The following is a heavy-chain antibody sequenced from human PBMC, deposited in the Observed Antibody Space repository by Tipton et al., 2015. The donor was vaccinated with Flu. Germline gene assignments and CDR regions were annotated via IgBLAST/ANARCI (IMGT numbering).Heavy chain of an antibody. CDR2: INEDGTTT. J-gene: IGHJ5*02. CDR1: GFAFSSYW. D-gene: IGHD1-26*01. V-gene: IGHV3-7*01. Sequence: GSLRLSCAASGFAFSSYWILWVRQAPGKGLEWVANINEDGTTTYYLGSVKGRFTISRDNARNSLYLQMNSLRAEDTAVYFCARDGPPYSPTSGWFDPWGQGTLVTVSS. CDR3: ARDGPPYSPTSGWFDP.